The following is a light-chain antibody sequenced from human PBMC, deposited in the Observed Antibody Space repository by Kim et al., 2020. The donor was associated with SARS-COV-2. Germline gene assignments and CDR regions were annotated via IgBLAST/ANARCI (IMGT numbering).Light chain of an antibody. CDR2: DAS. V-gene: IGKV3-11*01. CDR3: QQRSNWYT. CDR1: QSVSSY. J-gene: IGKJ2*01. Sequence: LSLSPGERATCSCRASQSVSSYLAWYQHKPGQAPRLLIYDASNRATGIPARFSGSGSGTDFTLTISSLEPEDFAVYYCQQRSNWYTFGQGTKLEI.